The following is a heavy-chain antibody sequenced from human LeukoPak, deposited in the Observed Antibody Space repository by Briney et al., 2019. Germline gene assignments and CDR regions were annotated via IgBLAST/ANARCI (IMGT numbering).Heavy chain of an antibody. J-gene: IGHJ4*02. CDR2: ISGSGGST. Sequence: GGSLRLSCAASGFTFDDYGMSWVRQAPGKGLEWVSAISGSGGSTYYADSVKGRFTISRDNSKNTLYPQMNSLRAEDTAVYYCAKDLSLYWDGSGSYYNVDYWGQGTLVTVSS. V-gene: IGHV3-23*01. CDR1: GFTFDDYG. CDR3: AKDLSLYWDGSGSYYNVDY. D-gene: IGHD3-10*01.